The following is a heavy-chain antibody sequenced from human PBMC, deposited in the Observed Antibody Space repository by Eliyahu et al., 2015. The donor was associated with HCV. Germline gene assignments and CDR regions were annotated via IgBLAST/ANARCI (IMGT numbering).Heavy chain of an antibody. D-gene: IGHD7-27*01. Sequence: QVQLQESGPGLVKPSXTLSLTCXVSGXSISSNYWSWIRQPPGKGLEWIGYIYYSGSTKYNPSLKSRVTISVDTSKNQFSLKLSSVTAADTAVYYCASTSTTTGDQSLDHWGQGILVSVSS. CDR3: ASTSTTTGDQSLDH. V-gene: IGHV4-59*01. CDR1: GXSISSNY. J-gene: IGHJ4*02. CDR2: IYYSGST.